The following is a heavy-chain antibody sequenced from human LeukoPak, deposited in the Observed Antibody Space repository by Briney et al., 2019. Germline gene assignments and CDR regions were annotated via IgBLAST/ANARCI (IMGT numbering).Heavy chain of an antibody. CDR1: GYSFTSYW. D-gene: IGHD2-21*02. CDR3: ARLELAYCGGDCYSLDY. J-gene: IGHJ4*02. Sequence: RGESLRISCKGSGYSFTSYWISWVRQMPGKGLEWMGRLDPSDSYTNYSPSFQSHVTISADKSISTAYLQWSSLKASDTAMYYCARLELAYCGGDCYSLDYWGQGTLVTVSS. CDR2: LDPSDSYT. V-gene: IGHV5-10-1*01.